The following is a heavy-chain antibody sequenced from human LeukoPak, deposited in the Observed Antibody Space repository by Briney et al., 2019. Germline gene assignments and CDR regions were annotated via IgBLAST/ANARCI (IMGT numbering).Heavy chain of an antibody. V-gene: IGHV1-24*01. Sequence: ASVKVSCKVSGYTLTELSMHWVRQAPGKGLEWMGGFDPEDGETIYAQKFQGRVTMTRNTSISTAYMELSSLRSEDTAVYYCLGLSGYDDVDYWGQGTLVTVSS. J-gene: IGHJ4*02. CDR2: FDPEDGET. CDR1: GYTLTELS. CDR3: LGLSGYDDVDY. D-gene: IGHD5-12*01.